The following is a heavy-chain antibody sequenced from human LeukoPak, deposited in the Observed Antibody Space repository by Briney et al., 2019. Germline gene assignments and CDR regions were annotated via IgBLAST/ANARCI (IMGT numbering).Heavy chain of an antibody. D-gene: IGHD3-22*01. CDR2: IYTSGST. CDR3: ARDGLYDSSGYYFDAFDI. J-gene: IGHJ3*02. CDR1: GGSISSYY. V-gene: IGHV4-4*07. Sequence: SETLSLTCTVSGGSISSYYWSWIRQPAGKGLEWIGRIYTSGSTNYNPSLKSRVTMPVDTSKNQFSLKLSSVTAADAAVYYCARDGLYDSSGYYFDAFDIWGQGTMVTVSS.